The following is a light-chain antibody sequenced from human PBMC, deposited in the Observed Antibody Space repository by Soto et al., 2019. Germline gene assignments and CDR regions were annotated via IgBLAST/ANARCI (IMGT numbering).Light chain of an antibody. Sequence: DIQMSQSPSSLSAPFGDRVTITFRASQSISTYLNWFQQEPGKAPKLLIYASSTLQGGVPSRFSGSGSGSEFTLTISSLQPEDFATYYCQQTFSPPSITFGQGTRLEIK. CDR2: ASS. CDR1: QSISTY. V-gene: IGKV1-39*01. CDR3: QQTFSPPSIT. J-gene: IGKJ5*01.